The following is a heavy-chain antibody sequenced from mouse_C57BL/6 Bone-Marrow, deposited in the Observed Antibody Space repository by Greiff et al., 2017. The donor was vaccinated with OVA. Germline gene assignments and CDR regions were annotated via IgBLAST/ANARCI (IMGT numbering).Heavy chain of an antibody. Sequence: QVQLQQSGAELMKPGASVKLSCKATGYTFTGYWIEWVKQRPGHGLEWIGEILPGSGSTNYNGKFKGKATFTADTSSNTAYMQLSSLTTEDSAIYYCASAEAWFAYWGQGTLVTVSA. CDR2: ILPGSGST. CDR1: GYTFTGYW. V-gene: IGHV1-9*01. CDR3: ASAEAWFAY. J-gene: IGHJ3*01.